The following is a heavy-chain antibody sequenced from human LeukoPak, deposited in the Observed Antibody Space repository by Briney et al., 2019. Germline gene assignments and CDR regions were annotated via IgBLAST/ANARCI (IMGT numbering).Heavy chain of an antibody. J-gene: IGHJ3*02. V-gene: IGHV4-61*08. D-gene: IGHD6-6*01. CDR2: IYYSGST. Sequence: SETLSLTCTVSGGSISSGDYYWSWIRQPPGKGLEWIGYIYYSGSTNYNPSLKSRVTISVDTSKNQFSLKLSSVTAADTAVYYCARDLARPQRGHAFDIWGQGTMVTVSS. CDR1: GGSISSGDYY. CDR3: ARDLARPQRGHAFDI.